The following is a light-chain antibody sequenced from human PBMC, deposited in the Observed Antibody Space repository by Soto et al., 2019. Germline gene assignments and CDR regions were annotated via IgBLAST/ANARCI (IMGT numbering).Light chain of an antibody. CDR3: QHYGRSPIT. J-gene: IGKJ5*01. CDR1: QSVSSSY. CDR2: GAS. V-gene: IGKV3-20*01. Sequence: EIVFTQSPGTLSFSPGERATLSFRASQSVSSSYLAWYQQKPGQAPRLLIYGASSRATGIPDRFSGSGSGTDFTLTISRLEPEDFAVYYCQHYGRSPITFGQGTRLEIK.